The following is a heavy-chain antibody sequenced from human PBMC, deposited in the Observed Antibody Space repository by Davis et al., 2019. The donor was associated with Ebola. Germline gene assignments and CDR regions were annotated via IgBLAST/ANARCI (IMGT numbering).Heavy chain of an antibody. D-gene: IGHD6-13*01. CDR2: IWYDGSNK. CDR3: AREQQLVHWYFDL. Sequence: GESLKISCAASGFTFSSYGMHWVRQAPGKGLEWVAVIWYDGSNKYYADSVKGRFTISRDNSKNTLYLQMNSLRAEDTAVYYCAREQQLVHWYFDLWGRGTLVTVSS. V-gene: IGHV3-33*01. CDR1: GFTFSSYG. J-gene: IGHJ2*01.